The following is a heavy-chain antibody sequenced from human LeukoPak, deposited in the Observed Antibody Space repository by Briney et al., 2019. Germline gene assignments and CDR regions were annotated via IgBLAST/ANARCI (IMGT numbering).Heavy chain of an antibody. D-gene: IGHD2-15*01. CDR3: AKVGPGAARDY. J-gene: IGHJ4*02. Sequence: GGSRRLSCAASGFTFNSYAMSWVRQASGKGLEWVSGISGGGDNTYYADSVKGRFTISRDTSKNMVYLEMNSLRAEDTAVYYCAKVGPGAARDYWGQGTVVTVSS. CDR2: ISGGGDNT. V-gene: IGHV3-23*01. CDR1: GFTFNSYA.